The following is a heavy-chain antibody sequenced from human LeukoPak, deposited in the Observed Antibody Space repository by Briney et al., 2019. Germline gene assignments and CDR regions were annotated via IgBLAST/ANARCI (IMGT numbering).Heavy chain of an antibody. V-gene: IGHV4-30-2*01. J-gene: IGHJ4*02. D-gene: IGHD3-10*01. CDR2: IYHSGST. Sequence: SQTLSLTCAVSGGSISSGGYSWSWIRQPPGKGLEWIGYIYHSGSTYYNPSLKSRVTISVDRSKNQSSLKLSSVTAADTAVYYCARAGMVRGVINRLDYWGQGTLVTVSS. CDR1: GGSISSGGYS. CDR3: ARAGMVRGVINRLDY.